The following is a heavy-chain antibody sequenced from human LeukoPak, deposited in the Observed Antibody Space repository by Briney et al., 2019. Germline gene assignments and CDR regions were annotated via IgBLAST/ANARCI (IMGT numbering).Heavy chain of an antibody. J-gene: IGHJ4*02. CDR3: ARGPRDCSSTSCPFDY. D-gene: IGHD2-2*01. V-gene: IGHV4-38-2*02. CDR1: GYSISSGYY. CDR2: IYHSGST. Sequence: PSETLSLTCTVSGYSISSGYYWGWIRQPPGKGLEWIGSIYHSGSTYYNPSLKSRVTISVDTSKNQFSLKLSSVTAADTAVYYCARGPRDCSSTSCPFDYWGQGALVTVSS.